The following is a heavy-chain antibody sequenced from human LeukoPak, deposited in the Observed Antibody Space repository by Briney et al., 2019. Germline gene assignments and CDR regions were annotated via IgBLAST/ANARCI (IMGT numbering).Heavy chain of an antibody. CDR2: IIPILGIA. V-gene: IGHV1-69*02. D-gene: IGHD2-21*01. CDR1: GGTFSSYT. Sequence: SVKVSCKASGGTFSSYTISWVRQAPGQGLEWMGRIIPILGIANYGQKFQGRVTISADKSTSTAYLELRSMRSEETAVYYCASKGDTYCGGDCYSNWGQGTLVTVSS. J-gene: IGHJ4*02. CDR3: ASKGDTYCGGDCYSN.